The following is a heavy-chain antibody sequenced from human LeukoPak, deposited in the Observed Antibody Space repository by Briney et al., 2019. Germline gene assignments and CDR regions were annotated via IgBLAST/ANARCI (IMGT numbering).Heavy chain of an antibody. Sequence: GGALRLSCAASGFTFSSYAMSWVRQAPGKGLEWVSASSGSGGSTYYAASVKGRFTISRDNSKNTLYLQMNSLRAEDTAVYYCAKEYSSSWYYFDYWGQGTLVTVSS. CDR1: GFTFSSYA. V-gene: IGHV3-23*01. J-gene: IGHJ4*02. CDR2: SSGSGGST. D-gene: IGHD6-13*01. CDR3: AKEYSSSWYYFDY.